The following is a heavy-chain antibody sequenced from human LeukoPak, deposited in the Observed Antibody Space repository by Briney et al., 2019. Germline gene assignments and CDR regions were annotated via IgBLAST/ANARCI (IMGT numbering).Heavy chain of an antibody. CDR3: ARTRNYYDRSGYHDH. V-gene: IGHV4-39*01. CDR1: GGSISSSDYY. D-gene: IGHD3-22*01. Sequence: PSETLSLTCTVSGGSISSSDYYRGWIRQPPGKGLEWIGSMYYSGSTYYNPSLKSRVTISVDTSKNQFSLKLSSVTAADTAVYYCARTRNYYDRSGYHDHWGQGTLVTVSS. CDR2: MYYSGST. J-gene: IGHJ4*02.